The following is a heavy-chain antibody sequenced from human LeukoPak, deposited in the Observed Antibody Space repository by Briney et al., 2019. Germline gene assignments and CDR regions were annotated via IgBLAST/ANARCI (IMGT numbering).Heavy chain of an antibody. CDR3: ARASDPWLQLT. CDR2: IKGDGSEK. CDR1: RFTFRNYW. D-gene: IGHD5-24*01. J-gene: IGHJ5*02. V-gene: IGHV3-7*02. Sequence: PGRSLTLSCAASRFTFRNYWTIWVRQAPGKGLEWLGNIKGDGSEKRYADSVRGRFTISRDNAQTSLYLQMNSLRAEDTAVYYCARASDPWLQLTWGQGTLVTVSS.